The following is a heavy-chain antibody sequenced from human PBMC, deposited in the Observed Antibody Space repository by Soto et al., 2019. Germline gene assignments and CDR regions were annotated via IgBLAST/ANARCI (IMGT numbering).Heavy chain of an antibody. D-gene: IGHD3-22*01. CDR1: GFTFTTSA. CDR3: AAVHRWLLGDWYFDL. V-gene: IGHV1-58*01. CDR2: IVVGSGDT. Sequence: QLQLVQSGPEVKKPGTSVKVSCKASGFTFTTSAVLWMRQARGQRLEWIGWIVVGSGDTNYAQKFQERFTITRDMSASTVYMELSTLRSEDTAVYYWAAVHRWLLGDWYFDLWGRGTLITVSS. J-gene: IGHJ2*01.